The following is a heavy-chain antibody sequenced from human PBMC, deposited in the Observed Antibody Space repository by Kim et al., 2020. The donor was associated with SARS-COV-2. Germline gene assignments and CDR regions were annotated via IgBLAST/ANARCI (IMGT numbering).Heavy chain of an antibody. D-gene: IGHD2-2*02. Sequence: GGSLRLSCAASGFTFSSYAMSWVRQAPGKGLEWVSAISGSGGSTYYADSVKGRFTISRDNSKNTLYLQMNSLRAEDTAVYYCAKASISPSLLYLNLFPFDYWGQGTLVTVSS. J-gene: IGHJ4*02. V-gene: IGHV3-23*01. CDR3: AKASISPSLLYLNLFPFDY. CDR1: GFTFSSYA. CDR2: ISGSGGST.